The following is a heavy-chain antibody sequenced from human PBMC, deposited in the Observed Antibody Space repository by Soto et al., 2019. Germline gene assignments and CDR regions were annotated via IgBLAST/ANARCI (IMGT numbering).Heavy chain of an antibody. CDR3: ARSLTEGYCAITGCYTRPLYGMDV. CDR1: GYTFSGYY. CDR2: INPNSGGT. D-gene: IGHD2-2*02. Sequence: ASVKVSCKASGYTFSGYYIHWLRQAPGQGLEWMGWINPNSGGTNYAQKFQGRVTVTRDTPTSTAYMELSRLTSDDTAVYYCARSLTEGYCAITGCYTRPLYGMDVWGQGTTLTVYS. V-gene: IGHV1-2*02. J-gene: IGHJ6*02.